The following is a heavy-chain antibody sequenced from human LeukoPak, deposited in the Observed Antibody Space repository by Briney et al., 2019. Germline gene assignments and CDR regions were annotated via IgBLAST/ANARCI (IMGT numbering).Heavy chain of an antibody. CDR3: ARGDCSGGSCYSHAANWFDP. Sequence: SQTLSLTCAISGDTVSSNSGAWNWIRQSPSRGLEWLGRTYYRSNWYYDYAVSVKSRITINPDTSKNKFSLQLNSVTSEDTAVYYCARGDCSGGSCYSHAANWFDPWGQGTLVTVSS. D-gene: IGHD2-15*01. V-gene: IGHV6-1*01. J-gene: IGHJ5*02. CDR1: GDTVSSNSGA. CDR2: TYYRSNWYY.